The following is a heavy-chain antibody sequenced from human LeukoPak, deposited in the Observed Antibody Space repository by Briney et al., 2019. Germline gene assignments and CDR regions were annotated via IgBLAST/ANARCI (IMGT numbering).Heavy chain of an antibody. CDR3: ARGTMITFGGVINWFDP. V-gene: IGHV1-46*01. Sequence: ASVKVSCKASGYTFTSYYMHWVRQAPGQGLEWMGIINPSGGSTSYAQKFQGRVTMTRDTSTSTVYMELSSLRSEDTAVYYCARGTMITFGGVINWFDPWGQGTLVTVSS. CDR2: INPSGGST. J-gene: IGHJ5*02. CDR1: GYTFTSYY. D-gene: IGHD3-16*01.